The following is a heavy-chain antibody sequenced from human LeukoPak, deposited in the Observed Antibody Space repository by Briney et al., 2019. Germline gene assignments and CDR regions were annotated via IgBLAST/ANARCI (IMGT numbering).Heavy chain of an antibody. CDR3: ATHIVVVTAPPMGAFDI. D-gene: IGHD2-21*02. J-gene: IGHJ3*02. V-gene: IGHV1-46*01. CDR2: INPSGGST. CDR1: GYTFTSYY. Sequence: GASVKVSCKASGYTFTSYYMHWVRQAPGQGLEWMGIINPSGGSTSYAQKFQGRVTMTRDTSTSTVYMELSSLRSEDTAVYYCATHIVVVTAPPMGAFDIWGQGTMVTVSS.